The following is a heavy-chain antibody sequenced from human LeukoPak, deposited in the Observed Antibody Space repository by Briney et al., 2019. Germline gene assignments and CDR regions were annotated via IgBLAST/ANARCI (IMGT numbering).Heavy chain of an antibody. Sequence: ASVKVSCKASGYTLTGYFIHWVRQAPGQGLEWVGRINTDNGGTNYAQKFQGRVTMTRDTSVTTAYMELSGLRSDDTAVYFCARDGTSYYYDSSGYSHYYSYYMDVWGKGTTITVSS. CDR3: ARDGTSYYYDSSGYSHYYSYYMDV. J-gene: IGHJ6*03. CDR2: INTDNGGT. CDR1: GYTLTGYF. V-gene: IGHV1-2*06. D-gene: IGHD3-22*01.